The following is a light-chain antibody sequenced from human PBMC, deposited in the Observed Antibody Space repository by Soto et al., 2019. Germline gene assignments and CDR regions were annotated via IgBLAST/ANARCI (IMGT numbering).Light chain of an antibody. CDR2: KAS. CDR3: QQYNDYPWT. V-gene: IGKV1-5*03. J-gene: IGKJ1*01. CDR1: QSISSW. Sequence: DIQMTQSPSTLSTSVGDRVTITCRASQSISSWLAWYQQKPGKAPKLLIYKASSLESGVPSGFSGSGSETEFTLTISSLQPDDFATYYCQQYNDYPWTFGQGTKVEIK.